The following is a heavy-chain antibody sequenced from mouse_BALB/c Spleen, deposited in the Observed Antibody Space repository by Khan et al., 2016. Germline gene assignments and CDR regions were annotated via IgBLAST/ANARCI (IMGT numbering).Heavy chain of an antibody. CDR3: TRNDGYYGAMDY. CDR1: GFSLSRYS. CDR2: IWGGGST. V-gene: IGHV2-6-4*01. Sequence: QVQLEGSGPGLVAPSQCLSITCTVSGFSLSRYSVRWGSQPPGKGLEWLGMIWGGGSTDYNSALKSRLSISKDNSKSQVFLKVNSLQTDDTALDYCTRNDGYYGAMDYWGQGTTFTVSS. D-gene: IGHD2-3*01. J-gene: IGHJ4*01.